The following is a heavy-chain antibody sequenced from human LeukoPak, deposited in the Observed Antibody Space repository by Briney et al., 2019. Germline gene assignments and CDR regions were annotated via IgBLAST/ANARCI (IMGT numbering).Heavy chain of an antibody. CDR1: GGSISSSSYY. Sequence: SETLSLTCTVSGGSISSSSYYWGWIRQPPGKGLEWIGSIYYSGSTYYNPSLKSRVTISVDTSKNQFSLKLSSVTAADTAVYYCARGGSSWPFDYWGQGTLVTVSS. CDR3: ARGGSSWPFDY. J-gene: IGHJ4*02. D-gene: IGHD6-13*01. CDR2: IYYSGST. V-gene: IGHV4-39*01.